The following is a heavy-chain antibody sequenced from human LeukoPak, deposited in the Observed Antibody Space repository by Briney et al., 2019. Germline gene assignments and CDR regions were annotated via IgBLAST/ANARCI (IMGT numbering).Heavy chain of an antibody. CDR2: ISSSSSDI. Sequence: ASETLSLTCTVSGGSISSSSYYWGWIRQAPGKGLEWVSLISSSSSDIYYADSVKGRCTISRDNAKKSLYLQMNSLRAEDTAVYYCARGAYCSGGSCYFDYWGQGALVTVSS. J-gene: IGHJ4*02. CDR3: ARGAYCSGGSCYFDY. V-gene: IGHV3-21*01. D-gene: IGHD2-15*01. CDR1: GGSISSSS.